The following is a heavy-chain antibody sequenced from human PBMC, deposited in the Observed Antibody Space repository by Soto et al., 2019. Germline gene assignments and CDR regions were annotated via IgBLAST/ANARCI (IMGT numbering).Heavy chain of an antibody. CDR1: GFTFSGFA. D-gene: IGHD6-6*01. CDR2: ISYAGTYT. J-gene: IGHJ4*01. CDR3: AREPWGYSGSSKHFDF. V-gene: IGHV3-30-3*01. Sequence: QVQLVESGGDVVQPGRSLRLACAASGFTFSGFAMHWVRLAPGKGLEWVAVISYAGTYTHYPDSVRGRFSTSRDNSKNTLHLQMHSLRPDDTAVYHCAREPWGYSGSSKHFDFWGHGTLVTVSS.